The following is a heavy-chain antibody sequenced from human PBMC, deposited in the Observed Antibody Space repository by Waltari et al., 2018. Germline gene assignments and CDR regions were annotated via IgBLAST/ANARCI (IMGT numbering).Heavy chain of an antibody. D-gene: IGHD3-3*01. J-gene: IGHJ1*01. CDR2: IYSGCST. CDR3: ARVVDYLDWSFQH. CDR1: GFTVSSNY. Sequence: EVQLVESGGGLIQPGGSLRLSCAASGFTVSSNYMSWVRQAPGKGVEWVSVIYSGCSTDYAASVKGRFTISRDNSKNTLYLQMNSLRAEDTAVYYCARVVDYLDWSFQHWGQGTLVTVSS. V-gene: IGHV3-53*01.